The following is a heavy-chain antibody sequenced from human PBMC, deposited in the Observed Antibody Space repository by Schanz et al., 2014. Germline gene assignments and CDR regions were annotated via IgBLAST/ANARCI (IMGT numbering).Heavy chain of an antibody. J-gene: IGHJ3*02. CDR1: GITFSGYS. CDR3: AGAVATIRADSFDI. CDR2: ISSSSSTI. Sequence: EMQLLESGGGLAQPGGSLRLSCAASGITFSGYSMNWVRQAPGKGLEWVSYISSSSSTIYYADSVKGRFTISRDNAKNSLYLQMNSLKTEDTALYYCAGAVATIRADSFDIWGQGTMVAVSS. D-gene: IGHD5-12*01. V-gene: IGHV3-48*01.